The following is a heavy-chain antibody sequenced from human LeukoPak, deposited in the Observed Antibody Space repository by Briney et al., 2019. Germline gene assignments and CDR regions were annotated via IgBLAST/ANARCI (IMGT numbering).Heavy chain of an antibody. CDR3: ARVGSWYDEVFDY. Sequence: GASVKVSCKASGYTFTSYAMHWVRQAPGQRLEWMGWINAGNGNTKYSQKFQGRVTITRDTSASTAYMELSSLRSEDAAVYYCARVGSWYDEVFDYWGQGTLVTVSS. CDR2: INAGNGNT. CDR1: GYTFTSYA. D-gene: IGHD6-13*01. V-gene: IGHV1-3*01. J-gene: IGHJ4*02.